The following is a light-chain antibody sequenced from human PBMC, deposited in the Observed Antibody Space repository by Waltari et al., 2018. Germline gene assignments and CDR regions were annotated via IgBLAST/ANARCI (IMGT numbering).Light chain of an antibody. J-gene: IGKJ1*01. CDR1: RSILYSSNNKNY. Sequence: DIVMTPSPDSLAVSLGERATINCKSSRSILYSSNNKNYLAWYQQKPGRPPKLLINWASSRESGVPDRFSGSGSGTDFTLTISSLQAEDVAVYYCQQYYSFPMFGQGTKVEIK. CDR2: WAS. V-gene: IGKV4-1*01. CDR3: QQYYSFPM.